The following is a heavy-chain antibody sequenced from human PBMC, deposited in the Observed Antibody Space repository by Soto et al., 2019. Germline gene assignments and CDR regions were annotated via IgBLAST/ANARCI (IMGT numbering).Heavy chain of an antibody. CDR1: GGSISSSSYY. J-gene: IGHJ6*02. D-gene: IGHD1-1*01. V-gene: IGHV4-39*01. CDR3: ARHFHGQLLLYYYYGMDV. Sequence: SSETLSLTCTVSGGSISSSSYYWGWIRQPPGKGLEWIGSIYYSGSTYYNPSLKSRVTISVDTSKNQFSLKLSSVTAADTAVYYCARHFHGQLLLYYYYGMDVWGQVPTVTVSS. CDR2: IYYSGST.